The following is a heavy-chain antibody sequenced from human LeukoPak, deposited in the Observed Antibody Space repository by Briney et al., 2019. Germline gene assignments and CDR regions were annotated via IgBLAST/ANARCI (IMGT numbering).Heavy chain of an antibody. CDR1: GGSISSYY. Sequence: PSETLSLTCTVSGGSISSYYWSWIRQPPGKGLEWIGYIYTSGSTNYNPSLKSRVTISVDTSKNQFSLKLSSVTAADTAVYYCARLYCSSTSCPIDPWSQGTLVTVSS. CDR2: IYTSGST. D-gene: IGHD2-2*01. J-gene: IGHJ5*02. CDR3: ARLYCSSTSCPIDP. V-gene: IGHV4-4*09.